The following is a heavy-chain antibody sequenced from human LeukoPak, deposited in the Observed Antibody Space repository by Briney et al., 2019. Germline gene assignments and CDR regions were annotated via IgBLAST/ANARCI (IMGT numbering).Heavy chain of an antibody. J-gene: IGHJ5*02. CDR3: ATDFYDST. CDR2: IRSNSDGGTI. D-gene: IGHD3-22*01. V-gene: IGHV3-15*07. Sequence: PSETLSLTCAVYGVSFSGYYWSWIRQPPGKGLEWVGRIRSNSDGGTIDYAAPVKGRFTLSRDDSKTTLYLQMNSLQTEDTAVYYCATDFYDSTWGQGTLVTVS. CDR1: GVSFSGYY.